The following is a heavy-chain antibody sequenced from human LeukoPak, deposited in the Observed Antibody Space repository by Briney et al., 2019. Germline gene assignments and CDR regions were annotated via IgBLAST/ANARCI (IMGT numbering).Heavy chain of an antibody. V-gene: IGHV3-33*01. CDR3: ARDTSDYGLDY. D-gene: IGHD4-17*01. J-gene: IGHJ4*02. CDR2: IWYDGSNK. CDR1: GFTFSSYG. Sequence: PGGSLRLSCAASGFTFSSYGMHWVRQAPGKGLEWVAVIWYDGSNKYYADSVKGRFTISRDSSKNTLYLQMNSLRAEDTAVYYCARDTSDYGLDYWGQGTLVTVSS.